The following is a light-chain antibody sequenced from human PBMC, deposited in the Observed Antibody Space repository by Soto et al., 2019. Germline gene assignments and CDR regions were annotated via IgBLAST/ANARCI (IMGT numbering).Light chain of an antibody. V-gene: IGLV2-14*03. CDR2: DVS. CDR3: SSSTGSTYV. J-gene: IGLJ1*01. Sequence: QSVLTQPASVSGSPGQSITISCTGTSSDVGGYNYVSWYQQHPGKALKLMIYDVSNRPSGVSNRFSGSKSGNTASLTISGLQAEDEADFYCSSSTGSTYVFGTGTKVTVL. CDR1: SSDVGGYNY.